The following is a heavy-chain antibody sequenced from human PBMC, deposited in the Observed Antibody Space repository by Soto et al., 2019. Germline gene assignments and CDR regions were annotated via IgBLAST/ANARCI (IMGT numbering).Heavy chain of an antibody. V-gene: IGHV4-34*01. CDR2: INHSGST. J-gene: IGHJ5*02. D-gene: IGHD2-2*01. Sequence: QVQLQQWGAGLLKPSETLSLTCAVYGGSFSGYYWSGIRKPPGKGLEWIGEINHSGSTNYNPSLKSRVTISVDTSKNQFSLKLSSVTAADTAVYYCARRGYIVVVGGWFDPWGQGTLVTVSS. CDR3: ARRGYIVVVGGWFDP. CDR1: GGSFSGYY.